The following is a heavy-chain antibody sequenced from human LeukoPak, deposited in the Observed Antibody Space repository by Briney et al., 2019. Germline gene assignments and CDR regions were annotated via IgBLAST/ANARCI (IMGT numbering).Heavy chain of an antibody. D-gene: IGHD6-13*01. Sequence: GGSLRLSCAASGFTFSSYWMNWVRQAPGKGLEWVANIKQDGSDKYYVDSVWGRFAISRDNAKSSLFLQMNSLRAEDTAVYYCARDSGWFRFDYWGQGTLVTVSS. CDR1: GFTFSSYW. J-gene: IGHJ4*02. CDR2: IKQDGSDK. V-gene: IGHV3-7*03. CDR3: ARDSGWFRFDY.